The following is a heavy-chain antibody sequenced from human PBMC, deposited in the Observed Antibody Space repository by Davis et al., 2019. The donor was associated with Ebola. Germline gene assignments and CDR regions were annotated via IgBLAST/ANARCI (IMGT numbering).Heavy chain of an antibody. V-gene: IGHV4-39*07. CDR1: GGSISSSSYY. Sequence: MPSGSLSLSCTVSGGSISSSSYYWGWIRQPPGKGLEWIGTIYYSGSTYHNPSLKSRVTISVDTSKNQFSLKPSSVTAAATAVYYCARSRNQLRWFDPWGQGTLVTVSS. CDR3: ARSRNQLRWFDP. CDR2: IYYSGST. D-gene: IGHD2-2*01. J-gene: IGHJ5*02.